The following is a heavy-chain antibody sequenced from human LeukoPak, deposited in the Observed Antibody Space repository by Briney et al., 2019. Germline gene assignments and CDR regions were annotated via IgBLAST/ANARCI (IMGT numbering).Heavy chain of an antibody. J-gene: IGHJ6*02. D-gene: IGHD2-21*02. CDR2: IKQDGSEK. CDR3: ASFWGSRESDWLRDGVDV. CDR1: GFTFSSYW. Sequence: GESLRLSCAASGFTFSSYWMSWVRQAPGKGLEWVANIKQDGSEKYYVDSVKGRFTISRDNAKNSLYLQMNSLSAEDTAVYYCASFWGSRESDWLRDGVDVWGQGTTVTVSS. V-gene: IGHV3-7*01.